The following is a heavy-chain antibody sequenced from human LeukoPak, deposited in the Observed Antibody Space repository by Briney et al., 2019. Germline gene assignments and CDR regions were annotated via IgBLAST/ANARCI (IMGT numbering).Heavy chain of an antibody. CDR2: VGTAGDT. V-gene: IGHV3-13*01. CDR3: AREVYGGNQDAFDI. D-gene: IGHD4-23*01. Sequence: GGSLRLSCAASGFTFSNYGMHWIRQATGKGLEWVSSVGTAGDTDYPGSVKGRFTISRENAKNSLYLQMDSLRPEDTAVYYCAREVYGGNQDAFDIWGQGTMVSVSS. J-gene: IGHJ3*02. CDR1: GFTFSNYG.